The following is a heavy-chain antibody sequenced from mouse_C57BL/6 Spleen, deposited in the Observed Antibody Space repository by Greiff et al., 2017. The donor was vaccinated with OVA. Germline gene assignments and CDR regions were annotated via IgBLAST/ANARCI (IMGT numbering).Heavy chain of an antibody. J-gene: IGHJ2*01. CDR1: GYTFTSYW. V-gene: IGHV1-55*01. D-gene: IGHD4-1*01. CDR2: IYPGSGST. Sequence: QVQLQQPGAELVKPGASVKMSCKASGYTFTSYWITWVKQRPGQGLAWIGDIYPGSGSTNYNGKFKSKATLTVDTSAIPSYMQLSSLTSEDSAVYYCARTGGTCYYFDYWGQGTTLTVSS. CDR3: ARTGGTCYYFDY.